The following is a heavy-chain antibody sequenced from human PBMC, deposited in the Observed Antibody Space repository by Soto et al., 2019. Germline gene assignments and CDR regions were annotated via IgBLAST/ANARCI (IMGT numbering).Heavy chain of an antibody. Sequence: ASVKVSCKASGYTFTSYYMHWVRQAPGQGFEWMGIINPSGGSTSYAQKFQGRVTMTRDTSTSTVYMELSSLRSEDTAVYYCARRDCISTSCYYYYGMDVWGQGTTVTVS. CDR3: ARRDCISTSCYYYYGMDV. D-gene: IGHD2-2*01. CDR1: GYTFTSYY. J-gene: IGHJ6*02. CDR2: INPSGGST. V-gene: IGHV1-46*01.